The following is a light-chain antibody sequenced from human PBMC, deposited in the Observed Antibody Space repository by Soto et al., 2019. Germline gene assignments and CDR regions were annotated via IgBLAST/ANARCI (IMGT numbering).Light chain of an antibody. V-gene: IGLV2-14*03. CDR3: SSHSSSSTLVV. Sequence: QSALTQPASMSGSPGQSITISCTGTSSDVGGYNYVSWYRQHPGKAPKLMIYDVNNRPSGVSNRFSGSKSGNTASLTISGLQVEDEADYYCSSHSSSSTLVVFGGGTQLTVL. CDR2: DVN. J-gene: IGLJ2*01. CDR1: SSDVGGYNY.